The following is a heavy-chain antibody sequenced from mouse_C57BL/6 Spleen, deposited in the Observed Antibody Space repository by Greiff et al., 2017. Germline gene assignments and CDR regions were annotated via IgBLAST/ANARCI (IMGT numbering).Heavy chain of an antibody. V-gene: IGHV1-55*01. D-gene: IGHD2-2*01. Sequence: QVQLQQSGAELVKPGASVKMSCKASGYTFTSYWITWVKQRPGQGLEWIGDIYPGSGSTNYNEKFKSKATLTVDTSSSTAYMQLSSLTSEDSAVYYCARERDYGYDGYYFDYWGQGTTLTVSS. CDR2: IYPGSGST. J-gene: IGHJ2*01. CDR3: ARERDYGYDGYYFDY. CDR1: GYTFTSYW.